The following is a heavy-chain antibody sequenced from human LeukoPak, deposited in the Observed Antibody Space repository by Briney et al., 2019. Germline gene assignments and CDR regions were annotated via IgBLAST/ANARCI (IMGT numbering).Heavy chain of an antibody. D-gene: IGHD3-3*01. CDR1: GYSFTSYW. V-gene: IGHV5-51*01. Sequence: GESLKISCKGSGYSFTSYWIGWVRQMPGKGLEWMGIIYPGDSDTRYSPSFQGQVTISADKSISTAYLQWSSLKASDTAMYYCARLFTSRAYYDFWSGYAGGDYFDYWGRGTLVTVSS. CDR2: IYPGDSDT. J-gene: IGHJ4*02. CDR3: ARLFTSRAYYDFWSGYAGGDYFDY.